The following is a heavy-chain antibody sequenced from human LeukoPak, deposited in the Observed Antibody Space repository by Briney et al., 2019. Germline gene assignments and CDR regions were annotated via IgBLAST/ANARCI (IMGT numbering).Heavy chain of an antibody. V-gene: IGHV4-59*01. CDR2: FHYSGSS. D-gene: IGHD6-19*01. J-gene: IGHJ4*02. CDR3: ASLSIAVAGRVDY. CDR1: GGSIKSYY. Sequence: PSETLSLTCTVSGGSIKSYYWSWIRQPPEKGLEWLGYFHYSGSSNYNPSLKSRVTISVDTSKSQFSLKLSSVTAADTAVYYCASLSIAVAGRVDYWGQGTLVTVSS.